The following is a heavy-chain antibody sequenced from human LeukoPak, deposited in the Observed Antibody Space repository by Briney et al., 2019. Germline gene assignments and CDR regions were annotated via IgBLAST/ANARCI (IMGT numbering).Heavy chain of an antibody. J-gene: IGHJ3*01. CDR2: ISTISGTL. V-gene: IGHV3-48*01. Sequence: GGSLRLSCAASGSSLSNYNMNWVRQAPGKGLEWISYISTISGTLHYADSVKGRATISRDNANNSLFLQMDSLRAEDTAVYYCARVDRGNYPSYAFDVWGQGTSVIVSS. CDR3: ARVDRGNYPSYAFDV. CDR1: GSSLSNYN. D-gene: IGHD1-7*01.